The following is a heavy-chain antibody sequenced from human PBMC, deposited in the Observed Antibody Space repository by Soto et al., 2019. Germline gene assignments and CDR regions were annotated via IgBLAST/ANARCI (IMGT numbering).Heavy chain of an antibody. D-gene: IGHD5-18*01. V-gene: IGHV3-30-3*01. CDR2: ISYDGSNK. CDR1: GLTLSNYA. Sequence: QVQLVESGGGVVQPGRSLRLSCAASGLTLSNYAMHWVRQAPGKGLEWVAIISYDGSNKYYANSVKGRITISRDNSTNTQYLQVNSLRAEDTAVYYCARGQSTRGTAMAYGMDVWGQGTTVTVSS. CDR3: ARGQSTRGTAMAYGMDV. J-gene: IGHJ6*02.